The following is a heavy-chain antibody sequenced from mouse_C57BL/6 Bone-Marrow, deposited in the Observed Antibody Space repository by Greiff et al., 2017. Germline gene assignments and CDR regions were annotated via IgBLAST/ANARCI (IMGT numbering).Heavy chain of an antibody. D-gene: IGHD3-2*02. Sequence: EVKLVESGGDLVKPGGSLKLSCAASGFTFSSYGMSWVRQTPDKRLEWVATISSGGSYTYSPDSVKGRFTISRDNAKNTLYLQMSSLKSEDTAMYYCARQLRLRDYFDYWGQGTTLTVSS. J-gene: IGHJ2*01. V-gene: IGHV5-6*01. CDR3: ARQLRLRDYFDY. CDR1: GFTFSSYG. CDR2: ISSGGSYT.